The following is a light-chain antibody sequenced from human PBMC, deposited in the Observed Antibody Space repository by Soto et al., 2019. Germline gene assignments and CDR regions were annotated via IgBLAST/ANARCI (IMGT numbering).Light chain of an antibody. CDR3: TSYTDNRVWV. Sequence: QSVLTQPASVSGSPGQSITISCTGTSSDDRYVSWYQQHPGKAPKLMISQATNRPSGVSDRFSGSKSDNTASLTISGLQADDEADYYCTSYTDNRVWVFGGGTKVTVL. CDR1: SSDDRY. V-gene: IGLV2-14*01. J-gene: IGLJ3*02. CDR2: QAT.